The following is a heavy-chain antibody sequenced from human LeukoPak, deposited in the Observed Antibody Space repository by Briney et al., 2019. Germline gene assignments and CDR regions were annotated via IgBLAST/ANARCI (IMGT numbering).Heavy chain of an antibody. Sequence: GGSLRLSCAASGFTFNSYEMNWVPQAPGKGLEWVSYISGSGSAIYYADSVKGRFSISRDNAKASLYLQMNSLRAEDTAVYYCARGTYYFESWGQGTLVTVSS. CDR2: ISGSGSAI. J-gene: IGHJ4*02. CDR1: GFTFNSYE. V-gene: IGHV3-48*03. D-gene: IGHD1/OR15-1a*01. CDR3: ARGTYYFES.